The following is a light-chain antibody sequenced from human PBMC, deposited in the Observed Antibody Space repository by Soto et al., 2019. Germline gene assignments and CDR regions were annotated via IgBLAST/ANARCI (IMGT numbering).Light chain of an antibody. CDR1: QSVGNG. V-gene: IGKV3D-15*01. Sequence: IVMTHSPATLSVSPPQSSTLSNSSSQSVGNGLAWYRQKPGQAPRLLIYGASTRATGTPARFSGSGSGTEFTLTISSLQSEDFALYYCQQYNKWPLITFGQGTRLEIK. J-gene: IGKJ5*01. CDR2: GAS. CDR3: QQYNKWPLIT.